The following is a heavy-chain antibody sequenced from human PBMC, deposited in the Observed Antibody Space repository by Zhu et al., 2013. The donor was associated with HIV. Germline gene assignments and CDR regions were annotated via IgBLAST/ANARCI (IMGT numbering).Heavy chain of an antibody. CDR2: ISYDGSNK. V-gene: IGHV3-30-3*01. J-gene: IGHJ4*02. CDR1: GFTFSSYA. D-gene: IGHD3-10*01. Sequence: VQLVESGGGVVQPGRSLRLSCAASGFTFSSYAMHWVRQAPGKGLEWVAVISYDGSNKYYADSVKGRFTISRDNAKNSLYLQMNSLRDEDTAVYYCARHEGNFDYWGQGTLVTVSS. CDR3: ARHEGNFDY.